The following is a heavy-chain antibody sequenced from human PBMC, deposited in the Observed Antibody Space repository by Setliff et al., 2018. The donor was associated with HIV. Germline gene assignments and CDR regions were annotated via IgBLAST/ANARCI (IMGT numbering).Heavy chain of an antibody. Sequence: ASVKVSCKASGYTFTGYYMHWVRQAPGKGLEWMGLIDPEDEKTIYAEKFQGRVTITADTSTNLVYMDLSGLRSEDTAIYYCAALAAAHPFDYWGQGTLVTVS. CDR2: IDPEDEKT. V-gene: IGHV1-69-2*01. CDR1: GYTFTGYY. D-gene: IGHD6-13*01. CDR3: AALAAAHPFDY. J-gene: IGHJ4*01.